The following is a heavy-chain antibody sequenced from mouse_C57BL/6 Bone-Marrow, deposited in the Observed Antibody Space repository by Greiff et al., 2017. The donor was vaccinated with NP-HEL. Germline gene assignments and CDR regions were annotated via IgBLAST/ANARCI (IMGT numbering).Heavy chain of an antibody. Sequence: QVQLQQSGAELVKPGASVKLSCKASGYTFTEYTIHWVKQRSGQGLEWIGWFYPGSGSIKYNEKFKDKATLTADKSSSTVYMELSRLTFEDSAVYFCARHEDHMVTTWGYAMDYWGQGTSVTVSS. J-gene: IGHJ4*01. CDR1: GYTFTEYT. D-gene: IGHD2-2*01. CDR3: ARHEDHMVTTWGYAMDY. CDR2: FYPGSGSI. V-gene: IGHV1-62-2*01.